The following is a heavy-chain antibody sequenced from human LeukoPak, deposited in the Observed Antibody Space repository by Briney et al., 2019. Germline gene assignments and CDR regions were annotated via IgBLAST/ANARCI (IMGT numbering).Heavy chain of an antibody. Sequence: PGGSLRLSCAASGFTFSSYGIRWVRQAPGRRLERVAFLRYDGSNEYYADSVKGRFTISRDNSKNTLYLQMNSLRPEDTAVYYCAKDQGIDWGYFEYWGQGTLVTVSS. V-gene: IGHV3-30*02. CDR1: GFTFSSYG. D-gene: IGHD3-16*01. J-gene: IGHJ4*02. CDR3: AKDQGIDWGYFEY. CDR2: LRYDGSNE.